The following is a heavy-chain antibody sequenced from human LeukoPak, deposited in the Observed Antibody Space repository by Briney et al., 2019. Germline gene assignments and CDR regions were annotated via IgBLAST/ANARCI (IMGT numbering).Heavy chain of an antibody. CDR3: ARSGSGYYYDWNYFDY. V-gene: IGHV1-8*01. Sequence: ASVKVSCKSSGYTFTSYDINWVRQATGQGLEWMGWMNPNSGNTGYAQKFQGRVTMTRNTSISTAYMELSSLRSEDTAVYYCARSGSGYYYDWNYFDYWGQGTLVTESS. CDR2: MNPNSGNT. CDR1: GYTFTSYD. J-gene: IGHJ4*02. D-gene: IGHD3-22*01.